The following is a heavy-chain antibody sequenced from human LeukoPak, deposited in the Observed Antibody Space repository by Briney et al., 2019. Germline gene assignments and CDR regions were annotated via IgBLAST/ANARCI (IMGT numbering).Heavy chain of an antibody. CDR3: AKPRGGDAWAFHV. CDR2: ISYDGRDK. D-gene: IGHD2-21*02. J-gene: IGHJ3*01. Sequence: GRSLRLSCAASGFTFSSYGMHWVRQAPGKGLEWVAGISYDGRDKYYADSVKGRFTISRDNSKNTLNLQMNSLRAEDTAVYYCAKPRGGDAWAFHVWGQGTMVTVSS. CDR1: GFTFSSYG. V-gene: IGHV3-30*18.